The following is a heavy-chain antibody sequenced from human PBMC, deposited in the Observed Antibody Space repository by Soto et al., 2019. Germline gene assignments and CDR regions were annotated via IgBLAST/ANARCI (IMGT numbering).Heavy chain of an antibody. Sequence: PVGSLRLSCAASGFTFSSYAMHWVRQAPGKGLEWVAVISYDGSNKYYADSVKGRFTISRDNSKNTLYLQMNSLRAEDTAVHYCARTRGHYYDLGGSTNDAFDIWGQGTMVTVSS. V-gene: IGHV3-30-3*01. CDR2: ISYDGSNK. CDR3: ARTRGHYYDLGGSTNDAFDI. CDR1: GFTFSSYA. J-gene: IGHJ3*02. D-gene: IGHD3-22*01.